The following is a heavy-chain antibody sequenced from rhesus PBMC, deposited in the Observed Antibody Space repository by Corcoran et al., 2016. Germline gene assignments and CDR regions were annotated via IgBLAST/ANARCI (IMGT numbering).Heavy chain of an antibody. CDR2: IYGGGGST. CDR1: GGSIRHSSS. CDR3: ARDRFRGNYYFDY. Sequence: QVQLQESGPGLVKPSETLSLPSAVSGGSIRHSSSWRCLRQPPGPGREWIGYIYGGGGSTYYNPSLKRRVTISTDTSKSQFSLKLSSVTAADTAVYYCARDRFRGNYYFDYWGQGVLVTVSS. D-gene: IGHD1-44*01. V-gene: IGHV4S7*01. J-gene: IGHJ4*01.